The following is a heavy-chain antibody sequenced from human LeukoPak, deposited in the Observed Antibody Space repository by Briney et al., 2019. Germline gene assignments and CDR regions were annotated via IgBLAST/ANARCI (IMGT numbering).Heavy chain of an antibody. CDR1: GFTVSSNY. CDR3: ARDIGSGNYGFDI. D-gene: IGHD3-10*01. V-gene: IGHV3-66*01. CDR2: IYSGGST. Sequence: GGSLRLSCAASGFTVSSNYMSWVRQAPGRGLEWVSVIYSGGSTYYAGSVKGRFTICRDNSKNTLYLQMNSLRAEDTAVYYCARDIGSGNYGFDIWGQGTMVTVSS. J-gene: IGHJ3*02.